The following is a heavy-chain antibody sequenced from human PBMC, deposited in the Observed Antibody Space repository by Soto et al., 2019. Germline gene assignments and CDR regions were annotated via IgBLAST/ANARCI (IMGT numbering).Heavy chain of an antibody. CDR3: ATYRPTTVTSEF. CDR2: IGDNGVSK. CDR1: GFTFSSCA. J-gene: IGHJ4*02. D-gene: IGHD4-17*01. Sequence: EVQLLESGGGLVQPGGSLTLSCAASGFTFSSCAMSWVRQAPGKGLEWVSAIGDNGVSKYYADSVKGRFTISRDNSKNTLYRQMNSLRSDDTAVYYCATYRPTTVTSEFWGQGALVTVSS. V-gene: IGHV3-23*01.